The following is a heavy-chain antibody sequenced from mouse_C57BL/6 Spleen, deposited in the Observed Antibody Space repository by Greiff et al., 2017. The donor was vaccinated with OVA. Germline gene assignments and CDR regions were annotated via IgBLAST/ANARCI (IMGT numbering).Heavy chain of an antibody. V-gene: IGHV10-1*01. Sequence: GGGLVQPKGSLKLSCAASGFSFNTYAMNWVRQAPGKGLEWVARIRSKSNNYATYYADSVKDRFTIPRDDSESRLYLQMNNLKTEDTAMYYCVRGTMVTNYFDYWGQGTTLTVSS. CDR1: GFSFNTYA. J-gene: IGHJ2*01. CDR2: IRSKSNNYAT. D-gene: IGHD2-2*01. CDR3: VRGTMVTNYFDY.